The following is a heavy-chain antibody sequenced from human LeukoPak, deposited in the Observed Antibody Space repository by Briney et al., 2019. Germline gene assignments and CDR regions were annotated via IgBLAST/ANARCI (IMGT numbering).Heavy chain of an antibody. CDR2: ISSSSSYI. D-gene: IGHD5-12*01. V-gene: IGHV3-21*01. CDR3: ARVAPGDYYYMDV. CDR1: GFTFNSYV. Sequence: GGSLRLSCATSGFTFNSYVMSWVRQAPGKGLEWVSSISSSSSYIYYADSVKGRFTISRDNAKNSLYLQMNSLRDEDTAVYYCARVAPGDYYYMDVWGKGTTVTVSS. J-gene: IGHJ6*03.